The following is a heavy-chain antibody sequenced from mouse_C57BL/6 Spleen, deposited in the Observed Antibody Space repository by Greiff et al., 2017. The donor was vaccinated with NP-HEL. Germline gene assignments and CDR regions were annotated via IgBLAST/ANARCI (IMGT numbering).Heavy chain of an antibody. Sequence: EVQLQQSGPELVKPGASVKMSCKASGYTFTDYNMHWVKQSPGKSLEWIGYINPNNGGTTYNQKFKGKATLTVNKSSSTAYMELRSLTSKDTAGYYCTREFIYYYGSSYSYFDYWGQGTTLTVSS. V-gene: IGHV1-22*01. CDR2: INPNNGGT. D-gene: IGHD1-1*01. CDR3: TREFIYYYGSSYSYFDY. J-gene: IGHJ2*01. CDR1: GYTFTDYN.